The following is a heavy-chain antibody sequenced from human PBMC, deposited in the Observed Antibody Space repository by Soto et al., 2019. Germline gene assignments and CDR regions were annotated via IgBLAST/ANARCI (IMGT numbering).Heavy chain of an antibody. CDR2: INNDGSHT. J-gene: IGHJ4*02. Sequence: PGGSLRLSCAASGFTFSSYWMHWVRRSPGKGLLWVSHINNDGSHTTYADSVKGRFTISRDNAKNTLSLHMNSLTDEDTALYYCAKDVPHYYGTSGFYYGFGYWGQGTLVTVSS. V-gene: IGHV3-74*01. D-gene: IGHD3-22*01. CDR3: AKDVPHYYGTSGFYYGFGY. CDR1: GFTFSSYW.